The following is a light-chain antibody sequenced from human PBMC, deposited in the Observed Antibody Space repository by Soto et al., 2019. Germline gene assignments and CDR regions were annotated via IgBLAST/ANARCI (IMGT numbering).Light chain of an antibody. CDR1: SSDVGGYNY. CDR2: EVY. CDR3: NSYEGRNMV. J-gene: IGLJ1*01. Sequence: QSALTQPPSASGSPGQSVTISCTGTSSDVGGYNYVSWYQQHPGQAPKLMIYEVYKRPSGVPDRFSGSKSGNTASLTVSGLQAEDEADYYCNSYEGRNMVFGTRTKVTVL. V-gene: IGLV2-8*01.